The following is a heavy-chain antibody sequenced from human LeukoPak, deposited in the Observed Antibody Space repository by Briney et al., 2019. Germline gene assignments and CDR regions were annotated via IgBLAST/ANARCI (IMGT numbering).Heavy chain of an antibody. CDR3: AKDSSLLYDLWIY. CDR1: GFTFSSYG. Sequence: GGSLRLSCAASGFTFSSYGMHWVRQAPGKGLEWVAFIRYDGSNKYYADSVKGRFTVSRDNSKHTLYLQMNSLRAEDTAVYYCAKDSSLLYDLWIYWGQGTLVTVSS. CDR2: IRYDGSNK. D-gene: IGHD3-3*01. V-gene: IGHV3-30*02. J-gene: IGHJ4*02.